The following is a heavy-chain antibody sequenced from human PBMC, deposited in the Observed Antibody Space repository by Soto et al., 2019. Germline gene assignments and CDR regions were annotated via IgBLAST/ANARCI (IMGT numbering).Heavy chain of an antibody. CDR3: QKGPASSSSKTNMDV. V-gene: IGHV3-9*01. Sequence: GGSLRLSCAASGFTFDDYAMHWVRQAPGKGLEWVSGISWNSGSIGYADSVKGRFTISRDNAKNSLYLQMNSLRAEDTALYYFQKGPASSSSKTNMDVWGKGTRVTFPS. J-gene: IGHJ6*03. CDR1: GFTFDDYA. D-gene: IGHD6-6*01. CDR2: ISWNSGSI.